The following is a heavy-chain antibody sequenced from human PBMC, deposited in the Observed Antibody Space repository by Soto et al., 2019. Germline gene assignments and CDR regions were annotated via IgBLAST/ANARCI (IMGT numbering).Heavy chain of an antibody. J-gene: IGHJ4*02. CDR1: GFNFGAFS. Sequence: EVQLVESGGGLVKPGASLRLSCTASGFNFGAFSLSWVRQAPGKGLEWVSSIDPTSTEIHYADSVEGRFSVYRASTKNSLYLQMIRLRFEDTGVYYCARDYLTGDRREAFDSWGQGTLVTVSS. CDR2: IDPTSTEI. D-gene: IGHD7-27*01. CDR3: ARDYLTGDRREAFDS. V-gene: IGHV3-21*01.